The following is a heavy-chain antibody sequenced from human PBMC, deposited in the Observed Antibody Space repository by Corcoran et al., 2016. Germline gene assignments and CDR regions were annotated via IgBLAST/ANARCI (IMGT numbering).Heavy chain of an antibody. CDR2: IYPGDSDT. Sequence: EVQLVQSGAEVKKPGESLKISCKGSGYSFTSYWIGWVRQMPGKGLEWLGIIYPGDSDTRYSPSFQGQVTISADKSITTAYLQWSSRKATDTAMYYCARQRGYSYGIDGFDIWGQGTMVTVSS. CDR1: GYSFTSYW. J-gene: IGHJ3*02. V-gene: IGHV5-51*01. D-gene: IGHD5-18*01. CDR3: ARQRGYSYGIDGFDI.